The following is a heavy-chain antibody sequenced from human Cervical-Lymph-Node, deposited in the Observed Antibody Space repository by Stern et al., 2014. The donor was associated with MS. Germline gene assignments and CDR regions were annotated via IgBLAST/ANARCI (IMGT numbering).Heavy chain of an antibody. J-gene: IGHJ1*01. D-gene: IGHD6-13*01. CDR1: GGSFSGYY. Sequence: QVQLQQGGAGLLKPSETLSLTCAVYGGSFSGYYWSWIRQPPGKGLVGIGEINHRGSTNYNPARKRRVTISVDTSKNQFALKRSSVTAADTAVFDCASRLPSSTWYRDSWGQGTLVTVSS. CDR2: INHRGST. CDR3: ASRLPSSTWYRDS. V-gene: IGHV4-34*01.